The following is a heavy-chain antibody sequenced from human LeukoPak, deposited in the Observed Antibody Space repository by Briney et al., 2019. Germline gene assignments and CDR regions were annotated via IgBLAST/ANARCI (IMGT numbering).Heavy chain of an antibody. D-gene: IGHD5-24*01. V-gene: IGHV1-24*01. CDR1: GYTLTELS. Sequence: ASVKVSCKVSGYTLTELSMHWVRQAPGKGLEWMGGFDPEDGETLYAQKFQGRLTLTEDTSTDTAYMELSSLRSEDTAVFHCATARDGYNIFDYWGQGTLVTVSS. J-gene: IGHJ4*02. CDR3: ATARDGYNIFDY. CDR2: FDPEDGET.